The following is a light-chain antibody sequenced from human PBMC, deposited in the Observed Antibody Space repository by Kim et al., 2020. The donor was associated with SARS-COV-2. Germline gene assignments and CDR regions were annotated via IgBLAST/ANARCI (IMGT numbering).Light chain of an antibody. J-gene: IGKJ2*01. CDR3: QQYGCSPYT. V-gene: IGKV3-20*01. Sequence: EIVLTQSPGTLSLSPGERATLSCRASQSVSSSYLAWYQQKPGQAPRLLIYGASSRATGIPDRFSGSGSGTDFTLTISRLEPEDFAVYYCQQYGCSPYTFGQGTKLEI. CDR1: QSVSSSY. CDR2: GAS.